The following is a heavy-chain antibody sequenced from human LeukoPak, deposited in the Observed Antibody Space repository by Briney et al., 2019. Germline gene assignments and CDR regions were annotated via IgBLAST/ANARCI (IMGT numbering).Heavy chain of an antibody. V-gene: IGHV4-34*01. CDR3: ASRQCSSTSCSRGDWFDP. J-gene: IGHJ5*02. Sequence: SETLSLTCAVYGGSFSGYYWSWIRQPPGKGLEWIGEINHSGSTNYNPSLKSRVTISVDTSKNQFSLKLSSVTAADTAVYYCASRQCSSTSCSRGDWFDPWGQGTLVTVSS. CDR2: INHSGST. CDR1: GGSFSGYY. D-gene: IGHD2-2*01.